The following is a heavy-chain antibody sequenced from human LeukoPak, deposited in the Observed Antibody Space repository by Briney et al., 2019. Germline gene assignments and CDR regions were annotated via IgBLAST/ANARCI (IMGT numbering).Heavy chain of an antibody. CDR3: AREARGGDA. CDR2: IKQDGSEK. Sequence: GGSLRLSCAASGFTFSGYWMTWVRQAPGKGLEYVANIKQDGSEKNYVDSVKGRFTISRDNAKNSLYLQMNSLRVEDTAVYYCAREARGGDARGQGTLVTVSS. CDR1: GFTFSGYW. V-gene: IGHV3-7*01. J-gene: IGHJ4*02. D-gene: IGHD3-16*01.